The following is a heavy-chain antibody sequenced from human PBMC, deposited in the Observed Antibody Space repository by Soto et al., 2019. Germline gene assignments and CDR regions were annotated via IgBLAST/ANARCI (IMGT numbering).Heavy chain of an antibody. D-gene: IGHD3-22*01. CDR3: ARWQYYFDTRTDFDI. CDR2: IYYSGRA. Sequence: SETLSLTCTVSGGSISSGDYYWSWIRQPPGKGLEWIGNIYYSGRAYYNPSLKSRLTISVDTSKNQFSLGLSSVTAADTAIYYCARWQYYFDTRTDFDIRGQGTKVTVSS. V-gene: IGHV4-39*01. CDR1: GGSISSGDYY. J-gene: IGHJ3*02.